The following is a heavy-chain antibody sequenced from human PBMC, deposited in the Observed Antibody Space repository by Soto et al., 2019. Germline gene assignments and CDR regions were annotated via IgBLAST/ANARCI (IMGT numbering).Heavy chain of an antibody. J-gene: IGHJ6*02. V-gene: IGHV1-69*01. D-gene: IGHD3-16*01. CDR2: IIPIFGTA. Sequence: QVQLVQSGAEVKKPGSSVKVSCKASGGTFRSYAISWVRQAPGQGLEWMGGIIPIFGTANYAQKFQGRVTITADESTSTAYMELSSLRSEDTAVYYCARTDGYNLWGYYYGMDVWGQGTTVTVSS. CDR1: GGTFRSYA. CDR3: ARTDGYNLWGYYYGMDV.